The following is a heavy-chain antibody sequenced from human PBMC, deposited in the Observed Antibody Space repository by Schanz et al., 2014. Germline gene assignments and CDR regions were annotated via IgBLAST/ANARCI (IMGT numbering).Heavy chain of an antibody. CDR1: GGSMSSYY. J-gene: IGHJ6*02. Sequence: QVQLQETGPGLVKPSETLSLTCTVSGGSMSSYYWTWIRQPPGKGLEWIGYIYYSGSTNYNPSLRSLLPIPLATPRTYFPRKWASVPAADTAVYYCARDKVTTLGYYGMDVWGQGTTVTVSS. CDR2: IYYSGST. CDR3: ARDKVTTLGYYGMDV. D-gene: IGHD3-10*02. V-gene: IGHV4-59*12.